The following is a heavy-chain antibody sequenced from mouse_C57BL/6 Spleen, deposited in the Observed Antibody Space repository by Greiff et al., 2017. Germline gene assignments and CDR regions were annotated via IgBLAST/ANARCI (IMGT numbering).Heavy chain of an antibody. D-gene: IGHD1-1*01. CDR3: ARKRTVRGYFDV. Sequence: EVQLQQSGPELVKPGASVKISCKASGYTFTDYYLNWVKQSHGKSLEWIGDINPNNGGTSYNQKFKGKATLTVDKSSSTAYMEPRSLTSEDSAVYYCARKRTVRGYFDVWGTGTTVTVSS. V-gene: IGHV1-26*01. CDR2: INPNNGGT. CDR1: GYTFTDYY. J-gene: IGHJ1*03.